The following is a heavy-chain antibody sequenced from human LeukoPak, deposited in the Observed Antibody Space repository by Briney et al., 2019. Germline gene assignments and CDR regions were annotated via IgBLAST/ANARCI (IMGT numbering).Heavy chain of an antibody. Sequence: GGSLRLSCAASGFTFSSYWMHWVRQAPGKGLVWVSRINSDGSSTSYADSVKGRFTISRDNAKNTLYLQMNSLRAEDTAVYYCARTGYDYVWGSYLVDYWGQGTLVTVSS. J-gene: IGHJ4*02. V-gene: IGHV3-74*01. CDR1: GFTFSSYW. CDR2: INSDGSST. D-gene: IGHD3-16*02. CDR3: ARTGYDYVWGSYLVDY.